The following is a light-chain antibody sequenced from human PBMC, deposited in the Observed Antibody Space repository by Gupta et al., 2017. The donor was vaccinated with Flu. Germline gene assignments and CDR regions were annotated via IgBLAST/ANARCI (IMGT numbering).Light chain of an antibody. CDR2: GAS. V-gene: IGKV3-15*01. CDR3: QQYKNWPRIT. Sequence: SPATLSVSPGERAILSCRASQGVSSNLAWYQQKPGQAPRRLIYGASTRATGIPARFSGSGSGTEFTLTISSLQSEEFAVYYCQQYKNWPRITFGQGTRLEIK. CDR1: QGVSSN. J-gene: IGKJ5*01.